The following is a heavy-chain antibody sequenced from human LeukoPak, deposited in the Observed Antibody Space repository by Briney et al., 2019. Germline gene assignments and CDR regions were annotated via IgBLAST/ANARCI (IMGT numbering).Heavy chain of an antibody. CDR3: AKDLMGGWYLDY. V-gene: IGHV3-30*18. CDR1: GFTFSSTH. D-gene: IGHD6-19*01. CDR2: ISSDGSHK. J-gene: IGHJ4*02. Sequence: GGSLRLSCAASGFTFSSTHMHWVRQAPGKGLEWVAIISSDGSHKYYADSVKGRFTFSRDNSKNTLYLQMNGLRAEDTAAYYCAKDLMGGWYLDYWGQGTLLTVSS.